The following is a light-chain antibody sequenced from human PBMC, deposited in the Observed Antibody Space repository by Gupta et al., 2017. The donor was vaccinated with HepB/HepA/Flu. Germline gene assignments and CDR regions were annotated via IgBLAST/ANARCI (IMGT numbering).Light chain of an antibody. Sequence: QPVLTQPPSASGTPGQRITISCFGAKSNLGSYYVSWYQHFPGTAPKLLIYKNDQRPSGVPDRFSGSKSGTSASLAISGLRSDDEADYYCATWDVNLQNYVFRPATVVTVL. J-gene: IGLJ1*01. V-gene: IGLV1-47*01. CDR2: KND. CDR1: KSNLGSYY. CDR3: ATWDVNLQNYV.